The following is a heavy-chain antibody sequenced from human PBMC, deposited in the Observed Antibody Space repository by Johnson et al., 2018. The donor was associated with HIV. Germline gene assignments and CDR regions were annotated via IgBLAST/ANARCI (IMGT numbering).Heavy chain of an antibody. V-gene: IGHV3-66*01. Sequence: VQLVESGGGLVQPGGSLRLSCAASGFTVSSNYMSWVRQAPGKGLEWVSVIYSGDTTYYADSVKDRFTISRDNSKNTLYLPMNSLRAEDTALYYCARAYSYGVFDIWGQGTMVTVSS. J-gene: IGHJ3*02. D-gene: IGHD5-18*01. CDR3: ARAYSYGVFDI. CDR2: IYSGDTT. CDR1: GFTVSSNY.